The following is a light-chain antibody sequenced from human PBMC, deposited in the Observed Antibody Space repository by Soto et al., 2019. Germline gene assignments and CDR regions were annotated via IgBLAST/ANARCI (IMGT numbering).Light chain of an antibody. J-gene: IGKJ1*01. CDR2: GAS. V-gene: IGKV3-15*01. Sequence: EIVLTQCPGTLSLSPGERATLSCRASQSVSSAYLPWSRQKPGQAPRLLIYGASTRATGIPARFSGSGSGTEFTLSIGSLQSEDFAVYYCQQYNDWPPTFGQGTKVDIK. CDR3: QQYNDWPPT. CDR1: QSVSSAY.